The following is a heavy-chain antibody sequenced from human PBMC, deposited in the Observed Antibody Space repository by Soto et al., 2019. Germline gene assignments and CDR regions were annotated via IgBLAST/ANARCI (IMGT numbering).Heavy chain of an antibody. CDR1: GFTFSSYS. J-gene: IGHJ6*02. CDR3: AREFGRGIKRFYHYYSTDI. D-gene: IGHD1-20*01. V-gene: IGHV3-21*01. Sequence: GGSLRLSCAASGFTFSSYSMNWVRQAPGKGLEWLSSISSSSSYIYYADSVRGRVTISRDNAKNALYLQMKRLRAEDTPVYYWAREFGRGIKRFYHYYSTDISGQGTMV. CDR2: ISSSSSYI.